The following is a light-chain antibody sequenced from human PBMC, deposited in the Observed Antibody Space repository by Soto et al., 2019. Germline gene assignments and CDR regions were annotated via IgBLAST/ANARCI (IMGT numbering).Light chain of an antibody. CDR1: QSVSSSY. Sequence: IVLTQSPSTLSLSPGERATLSCRASQSVSSSYLAWYQQKPGQAPRLLIYGASTRATGIPARFSGSGSGTEFTLTISSLQSEDFAVYYCQQYHNWPITFGQGTRLEIK. J-gene: IGKJ5*01. CDR2: GAS. V-gene: IGKV3-15*01. CDR3: QQYHNWPIT.